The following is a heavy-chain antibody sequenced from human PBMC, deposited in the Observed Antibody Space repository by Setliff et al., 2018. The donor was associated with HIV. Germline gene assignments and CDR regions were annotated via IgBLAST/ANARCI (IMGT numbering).Heavy chain of an antibody. V-gene: IGHV4-61*01. J-gene: IGHJ6*03. CDR1: GDSINSGSYY. D-gene: IGHD3-3*01. CDR3: ARHGTFGVVSPGDSYYSYMDF. Sequence: KPSETLSLTCTVSGDSINSGSYYWSWIRQPPGKGLEWIGYMYHTGSTNHNPSLKSRVTISVDTSRNQICLNLTSVTASDTSVYYCARHGTFGVVSPGDSYYSYMDFWGKGTTVTVSS. CDR2: MYHTGST.